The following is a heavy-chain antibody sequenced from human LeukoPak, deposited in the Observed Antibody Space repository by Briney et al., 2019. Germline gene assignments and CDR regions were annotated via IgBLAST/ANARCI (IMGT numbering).Heavy chain of an antibody. CDR1: GFTFSSYW. Sequence: GGSLRLSCAASGFTFSSYWMNWVRQAPGKGLEWVANINGDGRDKYYVGTVRGRFTISRDNADNALYLQMNSLRGDDTALYYCARGVDSAIDWWGQGTLVTVSS. CDR2: INGDGRDK. D-gene: IGHD3-9*01. CDR3: ARGVDSAIDW. V-gene: IGHV3-7*01. J-gene: IGHJ4*02.